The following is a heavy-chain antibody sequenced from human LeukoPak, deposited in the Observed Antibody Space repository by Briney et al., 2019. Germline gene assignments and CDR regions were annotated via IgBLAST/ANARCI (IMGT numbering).Heavy chain of an antibody. CDR2: INSDGSTT. J-gene: IGHJ4*02. D-gene: IGHD4-11*01. CDR1: EFTFSSYW. CDR3: AGLRGKITTIDY. Sequence: PGGSLRLSCVASEFTFSSYWVHWVRQAPGEGLVWVSVINSDGSTTLYADSVKGRFTISRDNAKNTLYLQMNSLRAEDTAVYYCAGLRGKITTIDYWGQGTLVTVSS. V-gene: IGHV3-74*03.